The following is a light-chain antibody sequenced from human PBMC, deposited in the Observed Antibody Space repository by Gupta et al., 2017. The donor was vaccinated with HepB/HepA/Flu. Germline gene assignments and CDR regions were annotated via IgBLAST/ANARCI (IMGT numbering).Light chain of an antibody. V-gene: IGKV1D-12*01. CDR1: QGISSW. CDR2: TAS. Sequence: DIQMTQSPSSVSASVGDRVTITCRASQGISSWLAWYQQKPGKAPKLLIFTASSLQSGVPSRFSGGGSGKVFNLNIRSLKPEELATDYGRKGNRVPRTFGEGTRVDIK. J-gene: IGKJ2*01. CDR3: RKGNRVPRT.